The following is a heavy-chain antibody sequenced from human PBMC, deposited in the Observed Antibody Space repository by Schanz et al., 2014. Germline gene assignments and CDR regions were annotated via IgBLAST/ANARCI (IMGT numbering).Heavy chain of an antibody. CDR2: IWYDGSNK. J-gene: IGHJ4*02. D-gene: IGHD3-16*02. Sequence: QVQLVESGGGVVQPGRSLRLSCAASGFTFSSYGMHWVRQAPGKGLEWVAVIWYDGSNKYYADSVKGRFTISRDNSKNTLYLQLGSLSAEDTAVYFCARDNRYYQFDYWGQGALVTVSS. CDR1: GFTFSSYG. CDR3: ARDNRYYQFDY. V-gene: IGHV3-33*01.